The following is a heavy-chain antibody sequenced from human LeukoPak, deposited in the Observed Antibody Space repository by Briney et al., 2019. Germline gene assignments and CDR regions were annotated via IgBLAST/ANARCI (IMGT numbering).Heavy chain of an antibody. CDR1: GYTFTSYG. D-gene: IGHD5-12*01. J-gene: IGHJ4*02. V-gene: IGHV1-18*01. Sequence: ASVKVSCKASGYTFTSYGISWVRQAPGQGLEWMGWISAYNGNTNYAQKLQGRVTMTTDTSTSTAYMELSSLRSEDTAVYYCARATIVATKGGFDYWGQGTLVTVSS. CDR3: ARATIVATKGGFDY. CDR2: ISAYNGNT.